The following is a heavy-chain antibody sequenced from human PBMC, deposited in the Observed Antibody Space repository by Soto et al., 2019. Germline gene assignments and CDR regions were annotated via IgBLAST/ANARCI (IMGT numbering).Heavy chain of an antibody. CDR3: ARDDGDYGYAFDI. CDR1: GFTFNNYE. J-gene: IGHJ3*02. Sequence: EVQLVESGGGLVQPGGSLRLSCTGSGFTFNNYELNWVRQTPGKGLEWVPYISSGATTMFYTDSVKGRFTISRDNAKNPLYLQMNSLRAEDTAVYYCARDDGDYGYAFDIWGPGTLVTVSS. D-gene: IGHD4-17*01. CDR2: ISSGATTM. V-gene: IGHV3-48*03.